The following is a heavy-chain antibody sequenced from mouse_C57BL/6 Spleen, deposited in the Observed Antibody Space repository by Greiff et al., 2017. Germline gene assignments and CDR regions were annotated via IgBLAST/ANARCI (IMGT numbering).Heavy chain of an antibody. CDR3: ERSVRITTVVPPDDY. CDR2: IDPSDSYT. V-gene: IGHV1-69*01. Sequence: QVQLQQPGAELVMPGASVKLSCKASGYTFTSYWMHWVKQRPGQGLEWIGEIDPSDSYTNYNQKFKGKSTLTVDKSSSTAYMQLSSLTSEDSTVYYRERSVRITTVVPPDDYWGQGTTLTVSS. CDR1: GYTFTSYW. J-gene: IGHJ2*01. D-gene: IGHD1-1*01.